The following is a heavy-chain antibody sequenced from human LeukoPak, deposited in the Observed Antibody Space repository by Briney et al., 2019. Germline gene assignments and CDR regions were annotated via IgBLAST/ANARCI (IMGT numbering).Heavy chain of an antibody. D-gene: IGHD3-22*01. CDR1: GGSISSYY. Sequence: SETLSLTCTVSGGSISSYYWSWIRQPPGEGLEWIGYIYYSGSTYYNPSLKSRVTISVDTSKNQFSLKLNSVTAADTAVYFCARGPYSYDSSGAFDIWGQGTMVTVSS. CDR2: IYYSGST. J-gene: IGHJ3*02. V-gene: IGHV4-59*01. CDR3: ARGPYSYDSSGAFDI.